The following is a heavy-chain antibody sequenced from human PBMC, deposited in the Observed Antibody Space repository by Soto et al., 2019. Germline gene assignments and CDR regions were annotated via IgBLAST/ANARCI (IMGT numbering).Heavy chain of an antibody. Sequence: SATLSLTCTVSGGSISSYYWGWIRQPPGKGLEWIGYIYYSGSTNYNPSLKSRVTISVDTSKNQFSLKLTSVTAADTAVYYCARRYGGNFDYWGQGTLVTVSS. CDR1: GGSISSYY. J-gene: IGHJ4*02. V-gene: IGHV4-59*01. CDR2: IYYSGST. D-gene: IGHD1-26*01. CDR3: ARRYGGNFDY.